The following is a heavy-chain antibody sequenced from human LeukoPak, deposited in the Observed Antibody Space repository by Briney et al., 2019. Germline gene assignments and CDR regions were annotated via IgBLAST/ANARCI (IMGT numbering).Heavy chain of an antibody. J-gene: IGHJ5*02. V-gene: IGHV4-59*12. CDR1: GGSFSNYY. CDR3: ARGVVPADVDWFDP. D-gene: IGHD2-2*01. CDR2: IYYSGST. Sequence: PSETLSLTCTVSGGSFSNYYWSWIRQPPGKGLEWIGYIYYSGSTNYNPSLKSRVTISVDTSKNQFSLNLSSVTAADTAVYYCARGVVPADVDWFDPWGQGTLVTVSS.